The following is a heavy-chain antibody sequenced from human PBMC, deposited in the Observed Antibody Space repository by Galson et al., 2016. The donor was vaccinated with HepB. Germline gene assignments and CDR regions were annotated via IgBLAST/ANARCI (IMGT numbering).Heavy chain of an antibody. J-gene: IGHJ5*02. V-gene: IGHV3-23*01. Sequence: SLRLSCAASGFTFSSYAMSWVRQAPGKGLEWVSVISGSATSTYYADSVKGRFTISRDNGQNSVDLQMNNLRVEDTALYYCARIFLRKTNWFDPWGQGTLVTVSS. CDR3: ARIFLRKTNWFDP. CDR2: ISGSATST. CDR1: GFTFSSYA.